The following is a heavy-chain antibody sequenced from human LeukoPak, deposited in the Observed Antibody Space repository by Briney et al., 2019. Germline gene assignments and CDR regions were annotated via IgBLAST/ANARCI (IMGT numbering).Heavy chain of an antibody. Sequence: SVTVSCKTSGGTFSSSAITWVRQAPGQGLEWMGRIIPVLNISTYAQKFQGRVTITADTSSSTVYMELSSLRSEETAVYYCAKDQGLTAPPPYGLDVWGQGTTVIVSS. CDR2: IIPVLNIS. V-gene: IGHV1-69*04. CDR1: GGTFSSSA. CDR3: AKDQGLTAPPPYGLDV. J-gene: IGHJ6*02. D-gene: IGHD5-18*01.